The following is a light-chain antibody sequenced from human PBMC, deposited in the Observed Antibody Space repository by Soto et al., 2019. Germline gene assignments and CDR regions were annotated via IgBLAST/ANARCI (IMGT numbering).Light chain of an antibody. CDR1: QSVSST. CDR2: GAS. J-gene: IGKJ1*01. CDR3: QQYNNWPPAT. Sequence: EIVMTQAQATLSVSPGERATLSCRARQSVSSTLAWYQQKPCQAPRLLIYGASNRATGIPARFSGSGSGKECTHTISSLQSEDFAVYDCQQYNNWPPATFGHGTKVEVK. V-gene: IGKV3-15*01.